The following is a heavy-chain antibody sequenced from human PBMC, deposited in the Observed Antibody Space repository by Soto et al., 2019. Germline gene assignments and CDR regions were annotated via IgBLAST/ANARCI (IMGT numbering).Heavy chain of an antibody. V-gene: IGHV1-46*01. J-gene: IGHJ1*01. D-gene: IGHD3-10*01. Sequence: GASVKVSCKASGYTFTSYYMHWVRQAPGQGLEWMGIINPSGGSTSYAQKFQGRVTMTRDTSTSTAYMELSSLRSEDTAVYYCAREQYGGEVQHWAQGTLVTVSS. CDR1: GYTFTSYY. CDR3: AREQYGGEVQH. CDR2: INPSGGST.